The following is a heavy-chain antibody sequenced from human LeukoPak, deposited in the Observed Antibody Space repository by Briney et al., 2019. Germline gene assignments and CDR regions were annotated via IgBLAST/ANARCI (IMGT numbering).Heavy chain of an antibody. Sequence: PGGSLRLSCAASGFTFSSYWMNWVRQAPGKGLVWVSRIASDGSSTTYADSVKGRFSISRDNAKNTLYLQMNSLRAEDTAVYYCARATSYGDYVDYWGQGTLVTVSS. D-gene: IGHD4-17*01. J-gene: IGHJ4*02. CDR1: GFTFSSYW. CDR2: IASDGSST. CDR3: ARATSYGDYVDY. V-gene: IGHV3-74*01.